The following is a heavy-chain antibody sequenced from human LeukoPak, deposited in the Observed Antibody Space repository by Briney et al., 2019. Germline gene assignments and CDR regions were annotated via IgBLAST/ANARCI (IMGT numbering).Heavy chain of an antibody. J-gene: IGHJ4*02. Sequence: ASVKVSCKASGYTFTGYYMHWVRQAPGQGLEWMGWINPNSGGTSYAQKFQGRVTMTRDTSISTAYMELSRLRSDDTAVYYCATNYYDSSGYYFDYWGQGTLVTVSS. V-gene: IGHV1-2*02. CDR2: INPNSGGT. D-gene: IGHD3-22*01. CDR1: GYTFTGYY. CDR3: ATNYYDSSGYYFDY.